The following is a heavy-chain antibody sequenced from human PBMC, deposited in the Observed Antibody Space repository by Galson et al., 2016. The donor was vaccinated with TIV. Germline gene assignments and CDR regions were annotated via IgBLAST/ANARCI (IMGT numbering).Heavy chain of an antibody. CDR1: GFTLSSYA. V-gene: IGHV3-23*01. CDR2: ISGGGGST. J-gene: IGHJ4*02. Sequence: SLRLSCAASGFTLSSYAITCVRQAPGKGLEWISAISGGGGSTYHTDSVKGRFTISRDNSKNTVPLQMTSLSAEDTAVYYCAKIDSSCYNYGGRFVYWGQGTLVTVSS. CDR3: AKIDSSCYNYGGRFVY. D-gene: IGHD3-22*01.